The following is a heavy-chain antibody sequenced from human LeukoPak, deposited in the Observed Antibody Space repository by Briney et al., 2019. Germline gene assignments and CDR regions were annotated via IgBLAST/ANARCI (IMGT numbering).Heavy chain of an antibody. CDR1: GFTFSSYG. CDR3: ARVLGCTNGVCHDAFDI. J-gene: IGHJ3*02. CDR2: ISYDGSNK. V-gene: IGHV3-30*03. D-gene: IGHD2-8*01. Sequence: GGSLRLSCAASGFTFSSYGMHWVRQAPGKGLEWVAVISYDGSNKYYADSVKGRFTISRDNAKKSLYLQMNSLRAEDTAVYFCARVLGCTNGVCHDAFDIWGQGTVVTVSS.